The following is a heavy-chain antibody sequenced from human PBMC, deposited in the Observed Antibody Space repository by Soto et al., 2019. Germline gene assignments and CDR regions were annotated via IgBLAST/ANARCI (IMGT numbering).Heavy chain of an antibody. Sequence: EVQLVESGGGLVQPGGSLRLSCAASGFTFSPYAMHWVRQAPGKGLEYVSSISSDGSSTYYANSVKGRFTISRDNSKNTLYLQMGSLRAEDMAVYYCARGYGPSDSISLGGLDYWGQGTLVTVSS. V-gene: IGHV3-64*01. CDR2: ISSDGSST. J-gene: IGHJ4*02. CDR3: ARGYGPSDSISLGGLDY. CDR1: GFTFSPYA. D-gene: IGHD3-22*01.